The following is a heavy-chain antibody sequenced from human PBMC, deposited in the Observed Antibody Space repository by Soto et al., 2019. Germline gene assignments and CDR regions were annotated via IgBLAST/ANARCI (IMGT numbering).Heavy chain of an antibody. V-gene: IGHV4-31*03. CDR2: IYYSGST. Sequence: SETLSLTCTVSGGSISSGGYYWSWIRQHPGKGLEWIGYIYYSGSTYYNPSLKSRVTISVDTSKNQFSLKLSSVTAADTAVYYCARDTYPLNYYDSSGYYYRGAFDIWGQGAMVTVSS. J-gene: IGHJ3*02. CDR1: GGSISSGGYY. CDR3: ARDTYPLNYYDSSGYYYRGAFDI. D-gene: IGHD3-22*01.